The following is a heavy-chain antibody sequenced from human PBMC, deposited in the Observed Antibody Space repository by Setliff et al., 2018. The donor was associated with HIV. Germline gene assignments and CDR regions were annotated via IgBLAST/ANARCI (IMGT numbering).Heavy chain of an antibody. CDR1: GASIRGHY. J-gene: IGHJ3*02. CDR3: ARSLVPSGYYYGRHAFDI. CDR2: IYYSGNT. Sequence: SETLSLTCSVSGASIRGHYWSWVRQSPGKGLVWNGNIYYSGNTNYNPSFKSRVTISVDTSKTQFPLSVNSVTAADTAVYYCARSLVPSGYYYGRHAFDIWGQGTKVTVSS. D-gene: IGHD3-22*01. V-gene: IGHV4-59*08.